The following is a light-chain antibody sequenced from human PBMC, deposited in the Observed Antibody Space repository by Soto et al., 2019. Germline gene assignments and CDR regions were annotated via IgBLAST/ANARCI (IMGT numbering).Light chain of an antibody. Sequence: EIVLTQSPATLSSSPGERATLSCRASQSVGTFLAWYQQKPGRAPRLLIHDASTRATGIPARFSGYGSGTDFTLTVSRLEPEDFAVYYCQQRSHWPGTFGQGTKVDIK. J-gene: IGKJ1*01. CDR1: QSVGTF. V-gene: IGKV3-11*01. CDR2: DAS. CDR3: QQRSHWPGT.